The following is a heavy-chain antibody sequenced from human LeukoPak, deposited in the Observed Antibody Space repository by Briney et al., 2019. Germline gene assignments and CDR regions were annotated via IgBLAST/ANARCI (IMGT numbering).Heavy chain of an antibody. Sequence: GGSLRLSCAASGFTFSSYAMSWVRQAPGKGLEWVSAISGSGGSTYYADSVKGRFTISRDNSKNTLYLQMNSLRAEDTAVYYCAKDLRGFHGGNYYFDYWGQGTLVTVSS. V-gene: IGHV3-23*01. CDR3: AKDLRGFHGGNYYFDY. CDR1: GFTFSSYA. J-gene: IGHJ4*02. D-gene: IGHD4-23*01. CDR2: ISGSGGST.